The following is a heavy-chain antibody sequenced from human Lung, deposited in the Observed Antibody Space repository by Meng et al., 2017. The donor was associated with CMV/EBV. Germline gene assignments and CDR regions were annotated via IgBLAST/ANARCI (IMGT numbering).Heavy chain of an antibody. Sequence: ASXXVSXNASGYMFTTYDINWVRQATGQGLEWMGWMNPNSGNTGYAQKFQGRVTLTRVTSISTAYMELISLTSDDTAVYYCARTRIEVEPDGRKIKYYNYGMDVWXQGTTVT. CDR1: GYMFTTYD. CDR2: MNPNSGNT. D-gene: IGHD2-2*01. J-gene: IGHJ6*01. CDR3: ARTRIEVEPDGRKIKYYNYGMDV. V-gene: IGHV1-8*01.